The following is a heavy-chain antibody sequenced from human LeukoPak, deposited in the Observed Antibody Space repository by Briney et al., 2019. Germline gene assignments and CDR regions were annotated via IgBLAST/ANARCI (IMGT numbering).Heavy chain of an antibody. J-gene: IGHJ4*02. CDR3: ARGGLRSHYDY. Sequence: ASVKVSCKASGYTFTSYYMHWVRQAPGQGLEWMGIINPSGGSTGYAQKFQGRVTMTRDTSISTAYMELSRLRSDDTAVYYCARGGLRSHYDYWGQGALVTVSS. CDR2: INPSGGST. CDR1: GYTFTSYY. D-gene: IGHD4-17*01. V-gene: IGHV1-46*01.